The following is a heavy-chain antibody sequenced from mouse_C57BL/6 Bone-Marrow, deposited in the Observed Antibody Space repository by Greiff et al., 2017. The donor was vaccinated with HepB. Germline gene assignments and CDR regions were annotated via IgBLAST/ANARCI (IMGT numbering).Heavy chain of an antibody. Sequence: QVQLKESGPGLVQPSQSLSITCTVSGFSLTSYGVHWVRQSPGKGLEWLGVIWSGGSTDYNAAFISRLSISKDNSKSQVFFKMNSLQADDTAIYYCARNFPYYYGSSYWYFDVWGTGTTVTVSS. CDR2: IWSGGST. V-gene: IGHV2-2*01. J-gene: IGHJ1*03. D-gene: IGHD1-1*01. CDR1: GFSLTSYG. CDR3: ARNFPYYYGSSYWYFDV.